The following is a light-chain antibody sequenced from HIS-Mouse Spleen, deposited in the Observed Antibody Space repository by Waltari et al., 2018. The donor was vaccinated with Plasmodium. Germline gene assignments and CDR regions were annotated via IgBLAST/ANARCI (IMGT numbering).Light chain of an antibody. CDR2: AAS. CDR3: QQLNSYPLT. J-gene: IGKJ4*01. V-gene: IGKV1-9*01. Sequence: DIQLTQSPSFLSASVGDRVTITCRASQGLSSYLAWYQPKPGKAPKLLIYAASTLQSGVPSSFSGSGSGTEFTLTISSLQPEDFATYYCQQLNSYPLTFGGGTKVEIK. CDR1: QGLSSY.